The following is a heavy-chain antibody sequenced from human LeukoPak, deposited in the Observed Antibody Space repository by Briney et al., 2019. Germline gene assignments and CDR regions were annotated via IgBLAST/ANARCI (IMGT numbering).Heavy chain of an antibody. CDR3: ARDNTGWALDY. Sequence: CLRLSCAASGFTVSSNYMSWVRQAPGKGLEWVSVIYSGGSTYYADSVKGRFTISRENSKNKLYLQRNSLKAEATAVYYCARDNTGWALDYWGKGTLVSVSS. D-gene: IGHD6-19*01. J-gene: IGHJ4*02. CDR2: IYSGGST. CDR1: GFTVSSNY. V-gene: IGHV3-53*01.